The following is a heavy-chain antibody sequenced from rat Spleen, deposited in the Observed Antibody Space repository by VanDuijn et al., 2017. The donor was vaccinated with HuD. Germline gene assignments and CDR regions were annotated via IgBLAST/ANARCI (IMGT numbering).Heavy chain of an antibody. CDR2: ITYDGSGT. CDR3: ARPNYGYPFAY. J-gene: IGHJ3*01. CDR1: GFTFTDYN. D-gene: IGHD1-11*01. V-gene: IGHV5-7*01. Sequence: EVQLVESGGDLVQPGRSLKLSCAASGFTFTDYNMAWVRQAPKKGLEWVATITYDGSGTYYRDSVKGRFTISRDNAKSTLFLQMDSLRSDDTATYYCARPNYGYPFAYWGQGTLVTVSS.